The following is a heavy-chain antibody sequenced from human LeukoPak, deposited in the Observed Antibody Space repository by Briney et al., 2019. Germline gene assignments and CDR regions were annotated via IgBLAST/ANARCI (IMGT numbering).Heavy chain of an antibody. CDR1: GFTFSSYA. CDR2: ISGGGGST. CDR3: AKDRRMMSSQYGMDV. J-gene: IGHJ6*02. Sequence: PGGSLRLSCAASGFTFSSYAMSWVRQAPGKGLEWVSAISGGGGSTYYADSVKGRFTISRDNSKNTLYLQMNSLRAEDTAVFYCAKDRRMMSSQYGMDVWGQGTTVTVSS. D-gene: IGHD6-6*01. V-gene: IGHV3-23*01.